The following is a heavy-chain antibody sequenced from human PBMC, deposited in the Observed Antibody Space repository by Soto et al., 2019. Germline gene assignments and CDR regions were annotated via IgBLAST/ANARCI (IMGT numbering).Heavy chain of an antibody. D-gene: IGHD4-17*01. CDR2: ISYDGSNK. J-gene: IGHJ4*02. CDR1: GFTFSSYA. Sequence: PGGSLRLSCAASGFTFSSYAMHWVRQAPGKGLEWVAVISYDGSNKYYADSVKGRFTISRDNSKNTLYLQMNSLRAEDTAVYYCARDRIPTVTTISLFDYWGQGTLVTVSS. V-gene: IGHV3-30-3*01. CDR3: ARDRIPTVTTISLFDY.